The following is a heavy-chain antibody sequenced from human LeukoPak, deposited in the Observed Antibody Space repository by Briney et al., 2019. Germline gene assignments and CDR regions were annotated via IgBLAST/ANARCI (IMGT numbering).Heavy chain of an antibody. CDR3: ARGQDYDFWSGYSPDY. D-gene: IGHD3-3*01. CDR1: GGSISSGDYY. J-gene: IGHJ4*02. Sequence: SETLSLTCTVSGGSISSGDYYWSWIRQPPGKGLEWIGYIYYSGSTYYNPSFKSRVTISVDTSKNQFSLKLSSVTAADTAVYYCARGQDYDFWSGYSPDYWGQGTLVTVSS. CDR2: IYYSGST. V-gene: IGHV4-30-4*08.